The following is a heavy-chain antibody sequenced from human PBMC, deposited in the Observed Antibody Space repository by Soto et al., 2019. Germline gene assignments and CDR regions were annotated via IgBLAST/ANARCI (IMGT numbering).Heavy chain of an antibody. Sequence: SETLSLTCTVSGGSISSYYWSWIRQPPGKGLEWIGYIYYSGSTNYNPSLKSRVTISVDTSKNQFSLKLSSVTAADTAVYYCARARVFYGDYVNYYYGMDVWGQGTTVTVSS. V-gene: IGHV4-59*01. CDR1: GGSISSYY. D-gene: IGHD4-17*01. J-gene: IGHJ6*02. CDR2: IYYSGST. CDR3: ARARVFYGDYVNYYYGMDV.